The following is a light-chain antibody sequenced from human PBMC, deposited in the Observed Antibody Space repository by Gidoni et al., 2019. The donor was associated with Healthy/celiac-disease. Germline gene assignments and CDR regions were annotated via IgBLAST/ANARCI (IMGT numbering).Light chain of an antibody. CDR1: SSDVGSFNL. V-gene: IGLV2-23*01. CDR3: CSYAGSSTFYV. CDR2: EGS. Sequence: QSALPQPAPVPGPPGRPITISCTGTSSDVGSFNLVSWYQQHPGKAPKLMIYEGSKRPSGVSNRFSGSKSGNTASLTISGLQAEDEADYYCCSYAGSSTFYVFGTGTKVTVL. J-gene: IGLJ1*01.